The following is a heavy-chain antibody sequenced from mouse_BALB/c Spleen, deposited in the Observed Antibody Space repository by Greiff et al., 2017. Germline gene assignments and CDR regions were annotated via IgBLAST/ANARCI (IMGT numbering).Heavy chain of an antibody. V-gene: IGHV5-9*03. CDR1: GFTFSSYT. CDR2: ISSGGGNT. D-gene: IGHD2-4*01. CDR3: ARTLYDYDYYFDY. Sequence: EVQLVESGGGLVKPGGSLKLSCAASGFTFSSYTMSWVRQTPEKRLEWVATISSGGGNTYYPDSVKGRFTISRDNAKNNLYLQMSSLRSEDTALYYCARTLYDYDYYFDYWGQGTTLTVSS. J-gene: IGHJ2*01.